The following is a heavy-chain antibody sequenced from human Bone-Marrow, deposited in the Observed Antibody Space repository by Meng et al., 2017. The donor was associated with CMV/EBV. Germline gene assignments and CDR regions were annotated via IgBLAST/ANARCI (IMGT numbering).Heavy chain of an antibody. CDR2: ISWNSGSI. J-gene: IGHJ6*01. V-gene: IGHV3-9*01. D-gene: IGHD3-3*01. Sequence: GGSLRLSCAASGFTFDDYAMHWVRQAPGKGLEWVSGISWNSGSIGYADSVKGRFTISRDNAKNSLYLQMISLRAEDTALYYCAREYYDFWNGPLDYYYYGMDVWGQGTTVTVSS. CDR1: GFTFDDYA. CDR3: AREYYDFWNGPLDYYYYGMDV.